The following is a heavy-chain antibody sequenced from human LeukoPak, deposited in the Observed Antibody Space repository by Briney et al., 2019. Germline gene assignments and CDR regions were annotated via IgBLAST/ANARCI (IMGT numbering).Heavy chain of an antibody. CDR3: ARRNIAAAALDY. Sequence: GGSLRLSCAASGFTFRSYAMSWVRQAPGKGLEWVSAISGSGGSTYYADSVKGRFTISRDNSKNTLYLQMNSLRAEDTAVYYCARRNIAAAALDYWGQGTLVTVSS. J-gene: IGHJ4*02. D-gene: IGHD6-13*01. CDR2: ISGSGGST. V-gene: IGHV3-23*01. CDR1: GFTFRSYA.